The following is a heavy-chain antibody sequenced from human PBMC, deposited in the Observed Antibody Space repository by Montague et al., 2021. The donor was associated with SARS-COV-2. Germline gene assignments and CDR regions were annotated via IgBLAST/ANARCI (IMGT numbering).Heavy chain of an antibody. CDR3: ARHEIYCSDYSWFYFDF. J-gene: IGHJ4*02. Sequence: SETLSLTCTVSGASISTYYWSWIRQPPGKGLEWIGYIYYSGITNYNPSLKSRVTISIDTSKNQFSLKLRSVTAADTAVYYCARHEIYCSDYSWFYFDFWGQGTLVTVSS. V-gene: IGHV4-59*08. CDR2: IYYSGIT. D-gene: IGHD4-17*01. CDR1: GASISTYY.